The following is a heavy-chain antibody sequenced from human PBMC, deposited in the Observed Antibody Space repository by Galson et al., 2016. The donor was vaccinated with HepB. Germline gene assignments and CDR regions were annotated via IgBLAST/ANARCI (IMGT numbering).Heavy chain of an antibody. J-gene: IGHJ6*02. CDR1: GLTFSNYA. Sequence: SLRLSCAATGLTFSNYAMTWVRQAPGKGLEWVSSISGDTTTTYYADSVKGRFTISRDNSKNTFYLQMNSLRDDDTAVYYCARDGGQQVVRWERLRKVYYYYPMDVWGQGTTVTVSS. CDR3: ARDGGQQVVRWERLRKVYYYYPMDV. V-gene: IGHV3-23*01. D-gene: IGHD6-13*01. CDR2: ISGDTTTT.